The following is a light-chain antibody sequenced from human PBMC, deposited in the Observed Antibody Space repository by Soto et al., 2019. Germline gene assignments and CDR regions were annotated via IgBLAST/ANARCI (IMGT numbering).Light chain of an antibody. Sequence: QSALTQPPSASGSRGQSVTISCTGTSSDVGGYNYVPWYQQHPGKAPKLMIYEVSKRPSGVPDRFSGSKSGNTASLTVSGLQPEDEADYYCSSYAGSNNLGVFGGGTKLTVL. CDR1: SSDVGGYNY. J-gene: IGLJ3*02. CDR3: SSYAGSNNLGV. V-gene: IGLV2-8*01. CDR2: EVS.